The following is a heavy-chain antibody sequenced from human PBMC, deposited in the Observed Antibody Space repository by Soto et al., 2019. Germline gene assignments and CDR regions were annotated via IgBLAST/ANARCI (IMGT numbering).Heavy chain of an antibody. J-gene: IGHJ4*02. CDR1: GFTFSNYA. V-gene: IGHV3-64*01. D-gene: IGHD3-10*01. CDR3: ARDGEGFGHY. Sequence: EVQLVESGGAVVQPGGSLRLSCAVSGFTFSNYAMHWVRQAPGKGLEHVSASSSDGDNRYYANSVSGRFIISRDNSKNTLDLQLGSLGDEDMAVSFCARDGEGFGHYWGQGTLVPVSS. CDR2: SSSDGDNR.